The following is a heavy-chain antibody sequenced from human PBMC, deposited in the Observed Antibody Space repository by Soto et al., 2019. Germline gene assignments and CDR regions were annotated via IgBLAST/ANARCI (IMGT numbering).Heavy chain of an antibody. CDR1: GGSFSGYY. CDR3: GIRGDTASGRFGMDV. D-gene: IGHD5-18*01. V-gene: IGHV4-34*01. CDR2: INHSGST. J-gene: IGHJ6*02. Sequence: SETLSLTCAVYGGSFSGYYWSWIRQPPGKGLEWIGEINHSGSTNYNPSLKSRVPISVDTSKNQFSLKLSSVTDADTAVYYCGIRGDTASGRFGMDVWGQGTTVTVSS.